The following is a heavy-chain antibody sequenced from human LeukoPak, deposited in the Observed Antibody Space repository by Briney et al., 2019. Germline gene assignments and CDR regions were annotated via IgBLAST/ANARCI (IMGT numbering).Heavy chain of an antibody. J-gene: IGHJ4*02. CDR3: ARRSGIAVAGAFDY. D-gene: IGHD6-19*01. Sequence: GGSLRLSCAASEFTFSSYGMSWVRQAPGKGLEWVSAISGSGGSTYYADSVKGRFTISRDNSKNTLYLQMNSLRAEDTAVYYCARRSGIAVAGAFDYWGQGTLVTVSS. V-gene: IGHV3-23*01. CDR1: EFTFSSYG. CDR2: ISGSGGST.